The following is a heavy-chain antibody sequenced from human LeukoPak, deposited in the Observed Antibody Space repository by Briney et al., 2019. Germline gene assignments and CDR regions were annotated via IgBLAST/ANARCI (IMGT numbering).Heavy chain of an antibody. CDR2: IYYSGST. D-gene: IGHD3-10*01. CDR1: GGSFSGYY. J-gene: IGHJ6*02. V-gene: IGHV4-34*01. CDR3: ARDPQALWFGELLSELYYYYGMDV. Sequence: SETLSLTCAVYGGSFSGYYWSWIRQPPGKGLEWIGSIYYSGSTYYNPSLKSRVTISVDTSKNQFSLKLSSVTAADTAVYYCARDPQALWFGELLSELYYYYGMDVWGQGTTVTVSS.